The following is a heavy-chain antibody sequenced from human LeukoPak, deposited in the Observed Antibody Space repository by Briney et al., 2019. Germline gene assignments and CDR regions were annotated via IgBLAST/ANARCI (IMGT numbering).Heavy chain of an antibody. CDR1: GFTFSRHW. J-gene: IGHJ4*02. CDR3: ARDNGWSADF. CDR2: IKQDGSAK. Sequence: GGYLRLSCAASGFTFSRHWMYWVRQAPGRGLEWVANIKQDGSAKPYVDSVKGRFTISRDNAKNSLFLQMNSLRAEDTAVYYCARDNGWSADFWGQGTLVTVSS. V-gene: IGHV3-7*03. D-gene: IGHD2-15*01.